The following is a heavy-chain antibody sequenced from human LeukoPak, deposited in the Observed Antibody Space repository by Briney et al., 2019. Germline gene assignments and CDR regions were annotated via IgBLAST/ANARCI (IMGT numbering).Heavy chain of an antibody. V-gene: IGHV1-69*05. CDR1: GGTFSSYA. CDR3: ARSTSYDFWSGYFYYFDY. D-gene: IGHD3-3*01. Sequence: SVKVSCKASGGTFSSYAISWVRQAPGQGLEWMGGIIPIFGTANYAQKFQGRVTITTDESTSTAYMELSSLRSEDTAVSYCARSTSYDFWSGYFYYFDYRGQGTLVTVSS. CDR2: IIPIFGTA. J-gene: IGHJ4*02.